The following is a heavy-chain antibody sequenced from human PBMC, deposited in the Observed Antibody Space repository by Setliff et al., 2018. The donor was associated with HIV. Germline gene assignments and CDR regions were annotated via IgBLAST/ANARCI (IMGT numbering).Heavy chain of an antibody. D-gene: IGHD1-26*01. Sequence: PSETLSLTCAVYGGSFSGFYWSWIRQPAGMRLEWIGHISTSGTTNYNPSLNSRVTISVDTSKNQFSLRLTSVTAADTAIYYCARSTVGAGTSFPWGRGILVTVS. CDR1: GGSFSGFY. J-gene: IGHJ5*02. CDR2: ISTSGTT. CDR3: ARSTVGAGTSFP. V-gene: IGHV4-59*10.